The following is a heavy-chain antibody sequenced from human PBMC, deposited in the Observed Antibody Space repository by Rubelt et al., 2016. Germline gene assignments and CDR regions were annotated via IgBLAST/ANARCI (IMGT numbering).Heavy chain of an antibody. J-gene: IGHJ5*02. CDR3: ARGGGYRDYDSMKWFDP. V-gene: IGHV4-34*11. D-gene: IGHD4-17*01. Sequence: QVHLQQWGAGLLKPSETLSLTCAVYSGSFSGFYWNWIRQPPGQGLEWIGYIYYSGSTNYNPSLKSRVPISLDTSKNQFTLNLSSVNAADTAVYYCARGGGYRDYDSMKWFDPWGQGTLVTVSS. CDR2: IYYSGST. CDR1: SGSFSGFY.